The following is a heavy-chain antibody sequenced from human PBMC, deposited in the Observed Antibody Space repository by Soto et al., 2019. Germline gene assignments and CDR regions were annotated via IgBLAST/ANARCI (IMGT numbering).Heavy chain of an antibody. CDR3: ARMRGLGEISPYLDY. V-gene: IGHV4-59*01. CDR1: GGSISDYQ. Sequence: QVQLQESGPGLVKPSETLSLTCSISGGSISDYQWNWIRQPPGKGLEWIGYIYYSGRTNYNPSLKSRLTISLYTSPRQFSLRLRSVTAADTAVYYCARMRGLGEISPYLDYWGQGDLVTVSS. J-gene: IGHJ4*02. D-gene: IGHD3-16*01. CDR2: IYYSGRT.